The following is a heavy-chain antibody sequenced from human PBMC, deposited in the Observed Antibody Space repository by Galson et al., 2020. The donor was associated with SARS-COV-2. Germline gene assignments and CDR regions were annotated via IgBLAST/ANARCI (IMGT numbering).Heavy chain of an antibody. CDR1: GASINSYY. CDR2: TYNSWTT. V-gene: IGHV4-4*07. J-gene: IGHJ4*02. CDR3: ARMTRGSYFDY. Sequence: SETLSLTCTVSGASINSYYWTWIRQPAGKGLEWIGRTYNSWTTNYNPSLKSRVTMSVDVSKNHFSLKLSSVSAADTAVYYCARMTRGSYFDYWGQGTLVAVSS.